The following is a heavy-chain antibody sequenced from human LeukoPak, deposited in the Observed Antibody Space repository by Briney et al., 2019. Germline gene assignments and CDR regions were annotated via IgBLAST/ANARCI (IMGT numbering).Heavy chain of an antibody. V-gene: IGHV3-23*01. Sequence: GALRLSCAASGFTFSSYAMSWVRQAPGKGLEWVSAISGSGGSTYYADSVKGRFTISRDNSKNTLYLQMNSLRAEDTAVYYCATSSTSGGVIVRPIDYWGQGTLVTVSS. CDR2: ISGSGGST. D-gene: IGHD3-16*02. CDR1: GFTFSSYA. CDR3: ATSSTSGGVIVRPIDY. J-gene: IGHJ4*02.